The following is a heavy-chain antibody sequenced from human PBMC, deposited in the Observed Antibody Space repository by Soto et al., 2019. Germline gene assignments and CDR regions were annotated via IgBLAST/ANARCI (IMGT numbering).Heavy chain of an antibody. J-gene: IGHJ4*02. Sequence: GGSLRLSCAASGFTFSSYAMSWVRQAPGKGLEWVSGISGSGGSTYYADSVKGRFTISRDNSKNTLFLQMNSLRAEDTAVYYCAKDQHCSGGRCSENYWGKGTLVTVSS. CDR1: GFTFSSYA. V-gene: IGHV3-23*01. CDR3: AKDQHCSGGRCSENY. CDR2: ISGSGGST. D-gene: IGHD2-15*01.